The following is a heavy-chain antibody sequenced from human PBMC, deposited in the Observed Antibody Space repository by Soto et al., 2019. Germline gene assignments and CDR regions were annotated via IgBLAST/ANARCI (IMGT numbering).Heavy chain of an antibody. V-gene: IGHV3-30*18. CDR3: VKDLHSARDGSHYGGDS. CDR1: GFTFSTYG. D-gene: IGHD3-10*01. J-gene: IGHJ4*02. CDR2: ISYDGLRK. Sequence: QVQLVESGGGVVQPGTSLRLSCAASGFTFSTYGMHWVRQAPDKGLEWVAIISYDGLRKFYADSVKGRLTVTRDNSTNTMELYPSNLGGEDTAVYDCVKDLHSARDGSHYGGDSWGQGALVTVSS.